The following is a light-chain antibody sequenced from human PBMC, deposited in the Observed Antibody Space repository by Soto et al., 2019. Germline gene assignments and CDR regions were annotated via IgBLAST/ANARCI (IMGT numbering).Light chain of an antibody. J-gene: IGLJ2*01. CDR2: EVS. Sequence: QSVLTQPPSASGSLGQSVTISCTGTSSDVGGYNYVSWYQQHPGKAPKFMIYEVSKRPSGVPDRFSGSKSGNTASLTVSGLQAEEEADYYCSSYAGSNNVVFGGGTKVTVL. CDR3: SSYAGSNNVV. V-gene: IGLV2-8*01. CDR1: SSDVGGYNY.